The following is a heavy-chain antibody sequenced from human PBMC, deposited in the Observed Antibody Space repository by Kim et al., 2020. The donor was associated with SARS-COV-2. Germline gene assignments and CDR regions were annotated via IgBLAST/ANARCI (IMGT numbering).Heavy chain of an antibody. CDR3: AHRQLLWFGDFSQNAFDI. Sequence: SGPTLVNPTQTLTLTCTFSGFSLSTSGVGVGWIRQPPGKALEWLALIYWDDDKRYSPSLKSRLTITKDTSKNQVVLTMTNMDPVDTATYYCAHRQLLWFGDFSQNAFDIWGQGTMVTVSS. V-gene: IGHV2-5*02. D-gene: IGHD3-10*01. J-gene: IGHJ3*02. CDR2: IYWDDDK. CDR1: GFSLSTSGVG.